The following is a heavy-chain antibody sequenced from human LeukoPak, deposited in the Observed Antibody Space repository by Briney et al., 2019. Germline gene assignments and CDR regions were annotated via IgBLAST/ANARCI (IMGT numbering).Heavy chain of an antibody. CDR1: GGSISSYY. CDR2: IYYSGST. V-gene: IGHV4-59*12. Sequence: SETLSLTCTVSGGSISSYYWTWIRQPPGKGLECIGYIYYSGSTNYNPSLKSRVTISVDTSKNQFSLKLSSVTAADTAVYYCARFGMVATFASYYYYGMDVWGQGTTVTVSS. J-gene: IGHJ6*02. CDR3: ARFGMVATFASYYYYGMDV. D-gene: IGHD5-12*01.